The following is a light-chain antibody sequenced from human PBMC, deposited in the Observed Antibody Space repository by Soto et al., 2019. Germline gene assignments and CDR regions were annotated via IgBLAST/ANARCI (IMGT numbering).Light chain of an antibody. J-gene: IGLJ1*01. CDR1: SSIIGSNN. CDR3: SAWDDSLNGDD. Sequence: QSVLTQSPSASGTPGQRVTISCSGSSSIIGSNNVNWYQQLPGAAPRLRIYGDSQRPSGVPDRFSASKSGTSASLAISGLQSEDEADYYCSAWDDSLNGDDFGTGTKVTVL. CDR2: GDS. V-gene: IGLV1-44*01.